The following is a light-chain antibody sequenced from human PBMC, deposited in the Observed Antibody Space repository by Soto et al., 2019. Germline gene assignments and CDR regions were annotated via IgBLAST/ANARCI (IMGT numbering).Light chain of an antibody. CDR2: DVS. J-gene: IGLJ2*01. Sequence: QSVLTQPASVSGSPGQSITISCTGTRSDVGGYNYVSWYKQKPGKAHKLVIYDVSHRPSGVSDRFFGSKSGNTASLIISGLQAEDEADYYCFSYSTSRARIFGGGTKVTVL. CDR3: FSYSTSRARI. CDR1: RSDVGGYNY. V-gene: IGLV2-14*01.